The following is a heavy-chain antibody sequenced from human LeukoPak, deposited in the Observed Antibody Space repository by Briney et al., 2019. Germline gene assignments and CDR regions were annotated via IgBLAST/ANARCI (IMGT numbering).Heavy chain of an antibody. CDR3: ARDSLSLTSHWG. Sequence: GGSLRLSCAASGFTFSSYSMNWVRQAPWKGLEWVSYISSSSSTIYYADSVKGRFTISRDNAKNSLYLQMDSLRAEDTAVYYCARDSLSLTSHWGWGQGTLVTVSS. CDR2: ISSSSSTI. D-gene: IGHD2-2*01. CDR1: GFTFSSYS. J-gene: IGHJ4*02. V-gene: IGHV3-48*01.